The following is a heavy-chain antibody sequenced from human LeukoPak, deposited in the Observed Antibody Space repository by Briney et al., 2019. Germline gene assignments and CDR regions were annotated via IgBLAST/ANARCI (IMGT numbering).Heavy chain of an antibody. CDR1: GHSFTSYW. V-gene: IGHV5-51*01. Sequence: GESLKISCKGSGHSFTSYWIDGVRQMPGKGLEWMGIIYPGDSDTRYSPSFQGQVTISADKSISTAYLQWSSLKASDTAMYYCASSYYGSGSFNDAFDIWGEGRMVTVSS. D-gene: IGHD3-10*01. CDR2: IYPGDSDT. CDR3: ASSYYGSGSFNDAFDI. J-gene: IGHJ3*02.